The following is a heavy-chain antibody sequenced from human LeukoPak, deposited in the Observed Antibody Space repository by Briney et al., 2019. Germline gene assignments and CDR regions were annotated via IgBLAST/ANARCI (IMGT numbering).Heavy chain of an antibody. D-gene: IGHD2-2*01. Sequence: GGSLRLSCAASGFTFSSYAMSWVRQAPGKGLEWVSAISGSGGSTYYADSVKGRFTISRDNSKNTLYLQMNSLRAEDTAVYYCAKDIRVVVPAARGGFQHWGQGTLVTVSS. CDR3: AKDIRVVVPAARGGFQH. V-gene: IGHV3-23*01. CDR1: GFTFSSYA. J-gene: IGHJ1*01. CDR2: ISGSGGST.